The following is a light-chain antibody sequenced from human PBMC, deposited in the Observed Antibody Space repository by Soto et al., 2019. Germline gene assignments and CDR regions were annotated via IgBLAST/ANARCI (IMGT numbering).Light chain of an antibody. CDR1: SSDVGNYDS. CDR3: SSYAGSNNYV. Sequence: QSVLTQPPSASGSPGQSVTISCTGTSSDVGNYDSVSWYQHHPGKAPQAVIYEVNKWPSGVPDRFSGSKSGNTASLTVSGLQAEDEGDYYCSSYAGSNNYVFGTGTKVTVL. J-gene: IGLJ1*01. CDR2: EVN. V-gene: IGLV2-8*01.